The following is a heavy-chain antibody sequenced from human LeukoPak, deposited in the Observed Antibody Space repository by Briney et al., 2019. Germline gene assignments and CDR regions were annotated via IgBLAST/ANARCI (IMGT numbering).Heavy chain of an antibody. CDR2: IYYSGST. Sequence: SETLSLTCTVSGGSVSNSNYYCGWVRQPPGKGLEWIGSIYYSGSTYYNPSLKSRVTIPVDTSKNQFSLKLSSVTAADTAVYYCARQRGYCSGGSCYGMFDYWGQGTLVTVSS. CDR3: ARQRGYCSGGSCYGMFDY. D-gene: IGHD2-15*01. J-gene: IGHJ4*02. CDR1: GGSVSNSNYY. V-gene: IGHV4-39*01.